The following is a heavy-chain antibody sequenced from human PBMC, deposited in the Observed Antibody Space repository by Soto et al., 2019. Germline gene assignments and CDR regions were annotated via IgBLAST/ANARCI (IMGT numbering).Heavy chain of an antibody. Sequence: EVQLVQSGAEVKKPGESLKISCKGSGYSFTSYWIGWLRQMPGKGLEWMGIIYPGDSDTRYSPSFQGQVTISADKSISTAYLQWSSLKASDTAMYYCARRETMVRGVISSAGDYWGQGTLVTVSS. CDR1: GYSFTSYW. D-gene: IGHD3-10*01. CDR3: ARRETMVRGVISSAGDY. V-gene: IGHV5-51*03. CDR2: IYPGDSDT. J-gene: IGHJ4*02.